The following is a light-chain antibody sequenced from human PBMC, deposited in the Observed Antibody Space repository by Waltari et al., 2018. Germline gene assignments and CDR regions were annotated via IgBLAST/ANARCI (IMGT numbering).Light chain of an antibody. Sequence: SIILTQPPSLSVAPGQTARIACGGNNIGTYSVPWYQQKPAQAPTLVIDDDNDRPSGIPERFSGSTSGNTATLTIRRVDPGDEAAYYCQVWDNFIDHPVFGGGTKLTVL. CDR1: NIGTYS. J-gene: IGLJ2*01. CDR3: QVWDNFIDHPV. V-gene: IGLV3-21*02. CDR2: DDN.